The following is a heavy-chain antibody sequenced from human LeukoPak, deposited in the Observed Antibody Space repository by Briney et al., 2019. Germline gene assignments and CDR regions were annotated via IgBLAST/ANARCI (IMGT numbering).Heavy chain of an antibody. CDR1: GFTFSSYG. CDR2: ISYDGSNK. D-gene: IGHD3-3*01. Sequence: SGRSLRLSCAASGFTFSSYGMHWVRQALGKGLEWVAVISYDGSNKYYADSVKGRFTISRDNSKNTLYLQMNSLRAEDTAVYYSAKDRSHGFGDDYYYYYGMDVWGQGTTVTVSS. CDR3: AKDRSHGFGDDYYYYYGMDV. J-gene: IGHJ6*02. V-gene: IGHV3-30*18.